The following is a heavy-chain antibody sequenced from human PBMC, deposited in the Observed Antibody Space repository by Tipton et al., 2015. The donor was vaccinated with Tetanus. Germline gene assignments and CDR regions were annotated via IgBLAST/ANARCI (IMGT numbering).Heavy chain of an antibody. CDR2: ISPFNENV. D-gene: IGHD3-3*01. Sequence: QLVQSGGEVKKPGASVKVSCKASGYTFTHYGVNWVRHAPGQGLEWMGWISPFNENVDYAEKFRGRLTMTTDRSTATVYMDLRSLKSDDTAIYCCARGGGLGPHEYFEQWGQGTLVTVSS. J-gene: IGHJ4*02. CDR3: ARGGGLGPHEYFEQ. CDR1: GYTFTHYG. V-gene: IGHV1-18*01.